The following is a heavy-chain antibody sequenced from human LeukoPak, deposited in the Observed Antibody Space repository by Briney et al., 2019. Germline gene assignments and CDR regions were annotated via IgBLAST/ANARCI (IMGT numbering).Heavy chain of an antibody. CDR2: ISSSSSTI. V-gene: IGHV3-48*01. CDR3: AKQLRLRWLSPIDY. Sequence: GGSLRLSCAASGFTFSSYSMNWVRQAPGKGLEWVSYISSSSSTIYYADSVKGRFTISRDNAKNSLYLQMNSLRAEDTAVYYWAKQLRLRWLSPIDYWGQGTLVTVSS. D-gene: IGHD4-17*01. CDR1: GFTFSSYS. J-gene: IGHJ4*02.